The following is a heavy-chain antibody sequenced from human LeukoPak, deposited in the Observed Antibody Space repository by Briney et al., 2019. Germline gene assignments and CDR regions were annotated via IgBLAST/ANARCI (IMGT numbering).Heavy chain of an antibody. D-gene: IGHD1-26*01. CDR2: ISADNGDI. J-gene: IGHJ4*02. Sequence: GASVKVSCKASGYIFTSYGISWVRQAPGQGLEWMGWISADNGDIIYAQKLQGRVTMTTDTSTRTAYMELRSLTSDDTAVYYCARDPTGSYDFDHWGQGTLVTVSS. CDR1: GYIFTSYG. CDR3: ARDPTGSYDFDH. V-gene: IGHV1-18*01.